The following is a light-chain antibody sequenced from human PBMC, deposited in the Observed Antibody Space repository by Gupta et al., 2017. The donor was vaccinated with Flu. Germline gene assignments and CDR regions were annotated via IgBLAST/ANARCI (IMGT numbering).Light chain of an antibody. CDR3: SSHAGSGTWV. J-gene: IGLJ1*01. CDR1: SNDVGGYDR. V-gene: IGLV2-11*01. Sequence: QSAPTQPRSVSGSPGQSVTISCTGTSNDVGGYDRVSWYKQRPGKAPKLILYDVTNGPAGAPGRFSGSKSGNTASLTISGPQADEAADYYCSSHAGSGTWVFGTGTTVTVL. CDR2: DVT.